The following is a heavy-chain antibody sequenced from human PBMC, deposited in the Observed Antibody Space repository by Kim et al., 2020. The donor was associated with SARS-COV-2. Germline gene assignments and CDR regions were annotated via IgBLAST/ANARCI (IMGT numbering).Heavy chain of an antibody. CDR3: ARDRSLTGDLGLLDY. Sequence: DSVKGRFTISRDNAKNSLYLQMNSLRAEDTAVYYCARDRSLTGDLGLLDYWGQGTLVTVSS. V-gene: IGHV3-21*01. J-gene: IGHJ4*02. D-gene: IGHD7-27*01.